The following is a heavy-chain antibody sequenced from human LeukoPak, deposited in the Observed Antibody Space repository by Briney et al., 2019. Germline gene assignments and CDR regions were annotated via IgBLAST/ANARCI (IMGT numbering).Heavy chain of an antibody. V-gene: IGHV3-30-3*01. D-gene: IGHD6-13*01. J-gene: IGHJ4*02. Sequence: GGSLRLSCAASGFTFSSYAMHWVRQAPGKGLEWVAVISYDGSNKYYADSVKGRFTISRDNSKNTLYLQMNSLRAEDTAVYYCARDRRSPAWQQPLYWGQGTLVTVSS. CDR2: ISYDGSNK. CDR3: ARDRRSPAWQQPLY. CDR1: GFTFSSYA.